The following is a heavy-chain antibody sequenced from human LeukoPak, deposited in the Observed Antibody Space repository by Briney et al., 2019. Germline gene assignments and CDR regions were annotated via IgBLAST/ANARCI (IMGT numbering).Heavy chain of an antibody. Sequence: SETLSLTCAVYGESFTTFYWGWIRQTPGKGLEWIGEINHTGSTNYNPSLKSRVTISIDTSKNQFSLKLNSVTAADTAVYYCARQWLALDYWGQGTLVTVSS. CDR1: GESFTTFY. V-gene: IGHV4-34*01. D-gene: IGHD6-19*01. CDR2: INHTGST. J-gene: IGHJ4*02. CDR3: ARQWLALDY.